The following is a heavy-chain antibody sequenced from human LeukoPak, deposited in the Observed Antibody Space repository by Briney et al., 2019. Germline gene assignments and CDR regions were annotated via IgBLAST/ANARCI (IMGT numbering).Heavy chain of an antibody. CDR1: GFTVSGNY. Sequence: GGSLTLSCAAYGFTVSGNYWNWVRQPPGKGPQWISLIYSDEKTRYADSVRGRFTFSRDNSKNTLYLQMDSLKAEDTAVYYCAGGDYPLTYWGQGSLVTVSS. D-gene: IGHD4-17*01. J-gene: IGHJ4*02. CDR2: IYSDEKT. CDR3: AGGDYPLTY. V-gene: IGHV3-66*01.